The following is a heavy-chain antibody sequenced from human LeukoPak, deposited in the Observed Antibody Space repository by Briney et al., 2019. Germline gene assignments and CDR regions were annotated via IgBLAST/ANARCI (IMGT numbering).Heavy chain of an antibody. Sequence: GGSLRLSCAASGFTFSSYGMHWVRQAPGKGLEWVAVIWYDGSNKYYADSVKGRFTISRDNSKNTLYLQMNSLRAEDTAVYYCSLGSRGWYLFDYWAREPWSPSPQ. CDR1: GFTFSSYG. CDR2: IWYDGSNK. V-gene: IGHV3-33*01. D-gene: IGHD6-19*01. CDR3: SLGSRGWYLFDY. J-gene: IGHJ4*02.